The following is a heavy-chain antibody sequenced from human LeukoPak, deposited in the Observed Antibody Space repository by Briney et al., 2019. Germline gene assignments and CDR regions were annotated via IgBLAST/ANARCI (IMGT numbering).Heavy chain of an antibody. CDR3: ARSVGYYYDSSGPDYFDY. D-gene: IGHD3-22*01. J-gene: IGHJ4*02. Sequence: PSETLSLTCTVSGGSISSYYWSWIRQPPGKGLEWIGYIYYSGSTNYNPSLKSRVTISVDTSKNQFSLKLSSVTAADTAVYYCARSVGYYYDSSGPDYFDYWGQGALVTVSS. CDR1: GGSISSYY. CDR2: IYYSGST. V-gene: IGHV4-59*08.